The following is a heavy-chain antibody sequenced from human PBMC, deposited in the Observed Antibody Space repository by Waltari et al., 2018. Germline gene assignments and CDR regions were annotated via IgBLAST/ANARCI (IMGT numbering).Heavy chain of an antibody. V-gene: IGHV4-4*07. Sequence: QVQLQESGPGLVKPSETLSLTCTVSGGSISSYYWSWIRQPAGKGLEWIGRIYTSGSTNSNPSLKSRVTMSVDTSKNQFSLKLSSVTAADTAVYYCARATPVKRSGYLYYDYYYMDVWGKGTTVTVSS. J-gene: IGHJ6*03. D-gene: IGHD5-12*01. CDR3: ARATPVKRSGYLYYDYYYMDV. CDR1: GGSISSYY. CDR2: IYTSGST.